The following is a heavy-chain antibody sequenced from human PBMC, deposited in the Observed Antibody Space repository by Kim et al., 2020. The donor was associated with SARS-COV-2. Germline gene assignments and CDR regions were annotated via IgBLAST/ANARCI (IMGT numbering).Heavy chain of an antibody. CDR2: ISYDGSNK. CDR1: GFTFSSYG. J-gene: IGHJ4*02. CDR3: AKDKGGAAYDILTGYYTDSDY. D-gene: IGHD3-9*01. V-gene: IGHV3-30*18. Sequence: GGSLRLSCAASGFTFSSYGMNWVRQAPGKGLEWVAIISYDGSNKYYADSVKGRFTISRDNSKNTLYLQMNSLRAEDTAVYYCAKDKGGAAYDILTGYYTDSDYWGQGTLVTVSS.